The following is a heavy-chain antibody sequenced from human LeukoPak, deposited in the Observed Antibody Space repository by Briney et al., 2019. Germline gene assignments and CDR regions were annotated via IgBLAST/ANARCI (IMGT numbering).Heavy chain of an antibody. J-gene: IGHJ5*02. D-gene: IGHD2-15*01. V-gene: IGHV4-59*01. CDR2: IYYSGST. Sequence: ASETLSLTCTVSGGSISSYYWSWIRQPPGKGLEWIGYIYYSGSTNYNPSLKSRVTISVDTSKNQFSLKLSSVTAADTAVYYCARVKGVVAVNWFDPWGQGTLVTVSS. CDR3: ARVKGVVAVNWFDP. CDR1: GGSISSYY.